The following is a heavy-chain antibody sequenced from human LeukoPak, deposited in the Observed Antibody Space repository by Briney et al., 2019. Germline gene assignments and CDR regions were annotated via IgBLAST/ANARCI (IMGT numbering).Heavy chain of an antibody. J-gene: IGHJ4*02. CDR2: ISSSGSTI. V-gene: IGHV3-48*03. CDR3: ARETHYYDSSGYYYGVDY. Sequence: GGSLRLSCAASGFTFSSYEMNWVRQAPGKGLEWVSYISSSGSTIYYADSVKGRLTISRDNAKNSLYLQMNSLRAEDTAVYYCARETHYYDSSGYYYGVDYWGQGTLVTVSS. D-gene: IGHD3-22*01. CDR1: GFTFSSYE.